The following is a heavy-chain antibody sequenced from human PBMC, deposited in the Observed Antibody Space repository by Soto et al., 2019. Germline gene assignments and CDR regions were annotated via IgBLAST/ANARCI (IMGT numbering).Heavy chain of an antibody. CDR2: ISYDGSNK. J-gene: IGHJ5*02. CDR1: GFTFSSYA. Sequence: GGSLRLSCAASGFTFSSYAVHWVRQAPGKGLEWVAVISYDGSNKYYADSVKGRFTISRDNSKNTLYLQMNSLRAEDTAVYYCARRGLHWTPWDNWFDPWGQGTLVTVSS. CDR3: ARRGLHWTPWDNWFDP. D-gene: IGHD4-4*01. V-gene: IGHV3-30-3*01.